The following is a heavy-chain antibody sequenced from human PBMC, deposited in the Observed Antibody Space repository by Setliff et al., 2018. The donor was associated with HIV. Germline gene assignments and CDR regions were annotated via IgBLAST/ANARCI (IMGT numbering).Heavy chain of an antibody. Sequence: GGSLRLSCAASGFTFDDYWMGWVRQTPGKGLEWVANVRQDETEKYYVGSVKGRFIISRDNARNLLYLQMSSLRVEDTGIYYCARIPYASSWYGSPADYWGQGTLVTVSS. J-gene: IGHJ4*02. CDR1: GFTFDDYW. CDR2: VRQDETEK. CDR3: ARIPYASSWYGSPADY. D-gene: IGHD6-13*01. V-gene: IGHV3-7*01.